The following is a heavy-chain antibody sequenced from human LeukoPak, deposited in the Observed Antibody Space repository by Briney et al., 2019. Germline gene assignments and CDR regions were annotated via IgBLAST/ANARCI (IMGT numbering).Heavy chain of an antibody. CDR1: GYSFTSHW. D-gene: IGHD3-22*01. CDR3: ARLFDRDANDYYYYMDV. J-gene: IGHJ6*03. Sequence: GESLKISCKGSGYSFTSHWIGWVRQMPGKGLEWMGIIYPGDSDTRYSPSFQGQVTISADKTISTAYLQWSSLKASDTAMYYCARLFDRDANDYYYYMDVWGKGTTVTVSS. CDR2: IYPGDSDT. V-gene: IGHV5-51*01.